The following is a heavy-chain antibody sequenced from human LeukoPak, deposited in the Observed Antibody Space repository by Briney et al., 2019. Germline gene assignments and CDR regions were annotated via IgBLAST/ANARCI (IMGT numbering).Heavy chain of an antibody. Sequence: ASVKVSCKASGYTFTGYYMHWVRQAPGQGLEWMGWINPNSGGTNYAQKFQGRVTMTRDMSTSTVYMELSSLRSEDTAVYYCARDRGTMVDLYYYYYYMDVWGKGTTVTVSS. D-gene: IGHD4/OR15-4a*01. CDR3: ARDRGTMVDLYYYYYYMDV. V-gene: IGHV1-2*02. J-gene: IGHJ6*03. CDR2: INPNSGGT. CDR1: GYTFTGYY.